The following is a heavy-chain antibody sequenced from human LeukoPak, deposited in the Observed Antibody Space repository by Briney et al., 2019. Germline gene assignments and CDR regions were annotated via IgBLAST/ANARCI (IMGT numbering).Heavy chain of an antibody. CDR1: GFNFRSSW. CDR2: ITRDGSST. J-gene: IGHJ6*04. CDR3: ARDPGYESWSPFWGGMDV. V-gene: IGHV3-74*01. Sequence: GSLRLSCATSGFNFRSSWMHWVRQAPGKGLVWVSRITRDGSSTTYADSVKGRFTTSRDNAKNTLYLQMDSLRDDDTAVYYCARDPGYESWSPFWGGMDVWGNGTTVIVSS. D-gene: IGHD3-16*01.